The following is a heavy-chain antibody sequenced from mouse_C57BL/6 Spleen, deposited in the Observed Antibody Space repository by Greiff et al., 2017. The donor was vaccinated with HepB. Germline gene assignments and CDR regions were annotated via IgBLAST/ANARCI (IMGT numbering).Heavy chain of an antibody. CDR2: IHPNSGST. V-gene: IGHV1-64*01. D-gene: IGHD1-1*01. J-gene: IGHJ3*01. CDR1: GYTFTSYW. CDR3: AREGATVVAKGWFAY. Sequence: QVQLKQPGAELVKPGASVKLSCKASGYTFTSYWMHWVKQRPGQGLEWIGMIHPNSGSTNYNEKFKSKATLTVDKSSSTAYMQLSSLTSEDSAVYYCAREGATVVAKGWFAYWGQGTLVTVSA.